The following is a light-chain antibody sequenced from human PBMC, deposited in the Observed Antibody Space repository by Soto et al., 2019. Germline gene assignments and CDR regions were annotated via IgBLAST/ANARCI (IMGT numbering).Light chain of an antibody. V-gene: IGLV2-14*01. CDR1: SSDVGAYNY. CDR2: EVR. Sequence: QSALTQPASVSGSPGQSITISCTGTSSDVGAYNYVSWYQQYPGKAPKVIIFEVRKRPSGVSNRFSCSKSGDTASLTIAGLQAEDEADYYCSSYRSSTTFVFGTGTKVTVL. J-gene: IGLJ1*01. CDR3: SSYRSSTTFV.